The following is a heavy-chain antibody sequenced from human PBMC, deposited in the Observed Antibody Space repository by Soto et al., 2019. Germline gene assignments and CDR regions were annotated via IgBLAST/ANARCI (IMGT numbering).Heavy chain of an antibody. CDR2: INHSGST. D-gene: IGHD3-16*02. CDR1: GGSFSGYY. CDR3: ARGPSELYVWGSYRYTAGVDY. Sequence: QVQLQQWGAGLLKPSETLSLTCAVYGGSFSGYYWSWIRQPPGKGLEWIGEINHSGSTNYNPSLKSRVTISVDTSKNQFSLKLSSVTAADTAVYSCARGPSELYVWGSYRYTAGVDYWGQGTLVTVSS. J-gene: IGHJ4*02. V-gene: IGHV4-34*01.